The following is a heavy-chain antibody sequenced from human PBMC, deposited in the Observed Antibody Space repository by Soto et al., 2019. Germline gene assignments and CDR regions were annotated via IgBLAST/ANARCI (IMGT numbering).Heavy chain of an antibody. CDR1: GFTFSSYS. V-gene: IGHV3-48*01. Sequence: PGGSLRLSCAASGFTFSSYSMNWVRQAPGKGLEWVSYISSSSSTIYYADSVKGRFTISRDNAKNSLYLQMNSLRAEDTAVYYCARDSPIVGAIANYGMDVWGQGTTVTVSS. CDR2: ISSSSSTI. CDR3: ARDSPIVGAIANYGMDV. J-gene: IGHJ6*02. D-gene: IGHD1-26*01.